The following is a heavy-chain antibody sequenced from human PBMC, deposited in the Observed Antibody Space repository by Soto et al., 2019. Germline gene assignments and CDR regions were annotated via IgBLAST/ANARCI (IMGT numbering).Heavy chain of an antibody. D-gene: IGHD3-22*01. V-gene: IGHV1-69*01. CDR3: ARTLLHYYDSSPFDY. Sequence: QVQLVQSGAEVKKPGSSVKVSCKASGGTFSSYAISWVRQAPGQGLEWMGGIIPIFGTANYAQKFQGRVTITADESTSTDYMELSSLRSEDTAVYYCARTLLHYYDSSPFDYWGQGTLVTVSS. CDR2: IIPIFGTA. CDR1: GGTFSSYA. J-gene: IGHJ4*02.